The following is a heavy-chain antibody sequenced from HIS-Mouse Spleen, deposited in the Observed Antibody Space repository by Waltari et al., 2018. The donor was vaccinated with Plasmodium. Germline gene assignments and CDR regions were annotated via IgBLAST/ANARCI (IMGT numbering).Heavy chain of an antibody. Sequence: EVQLVESGGGLVQPGGSLRLSGAASGSPFSSYWMSWVRQAPGKGLEWVANIKQDGSEKYYVDSVKGRFTISRDNAKNSLYLQMNSLRAEDTAVYYCASSWYWYFDLWGRGTLVTVSS. V-gene: IGHV3-7*01. D-gene: IGHD6-13*01. CDR3: ASSWYWYFDL. CDR2: IKQDGSEK. J-gene: IGHJ2*01. CDR1: GSPFSSYW.